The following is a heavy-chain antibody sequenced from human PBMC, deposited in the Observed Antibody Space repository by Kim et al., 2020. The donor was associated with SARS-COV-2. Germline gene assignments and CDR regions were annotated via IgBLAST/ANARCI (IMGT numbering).Heavy chain of an antibody. J-gene: IGHJ6*02. CDR3: ARGQYYDSSGPKPSDYYYGMDV. D-gene: IGHD3-22*01. Sequence: GGSLRLSCAASGFTVSSNYMSWVRQAPGKGLEWVSVIYSGGSTYYADSVKGRFTISRDNSKNTLYLQMNSLRAEDTAVYYCARGQYYDSSGPKPSDYYYGMDVWGQGTTVTVSS. V-gene: IGHV3-53*01. CDR1: GFTVSSNY. CDR2: IYSGGST.